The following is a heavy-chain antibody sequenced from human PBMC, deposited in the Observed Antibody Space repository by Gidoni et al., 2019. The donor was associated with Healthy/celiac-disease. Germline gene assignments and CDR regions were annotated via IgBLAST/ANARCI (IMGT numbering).Heavy chain of an antibody. CDR3: ARDHDYGDLPDY. D-gene: IGHD4-17*01. CDR2: ISSSSSYI. J-gene: IGHJ4*02. V-gene: IGHV3-21*01. Sequence: EVKLVESGGGLVKPGGSLRLSCAASGFTFSSYSMNWVRQAPGKGLEWVSSISSSSSYIYYADSVKGRFTISRDNAKNSLYLQMNSLRAEDTAVYYCARDHDYGDLPDYWGQGTLVTVSS. CDR1: GFTFSSYS.